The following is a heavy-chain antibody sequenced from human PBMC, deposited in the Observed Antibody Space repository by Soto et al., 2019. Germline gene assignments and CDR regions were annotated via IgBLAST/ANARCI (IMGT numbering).Heavy chain of an antibody. V-gene: IGHV2-5*02. CDR3: VHRRCGGDFILSYTRRYYYTMVF. J-gene: IGHJ6*02. CDR2: IYWDGDK. D-gene: IGHD2-21*02. CDR1: GFSLNTGGLG. Sequence: QITLKESGPTLVKPTQTLTLTCTFSGFSLNTGGLGVGWIRQPPGKALEWLALIYWDGDKRYSPSLKSRLSITKNTSNDDVLLTETNMEPLDTAKYYCVHRRCGGDFILSYTRRYYYTMVFGAQGTTV.